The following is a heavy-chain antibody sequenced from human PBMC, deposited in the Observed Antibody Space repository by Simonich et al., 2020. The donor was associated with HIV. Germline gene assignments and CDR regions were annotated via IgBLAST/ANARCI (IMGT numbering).Heavy chain of an antibody. J-gene: IGHJ4*02. CDR2: ISAHNGKT. CDR1: GYTFTSFG. D-gene: IGHD3-16*01. Sequence: QVQLVQSGPEVKKPGASVKVSCKASGYTFTSFGITWVRQAPGQGLEWIGWISAHNGKTNYAQKFQDRVTMTTDTSTTTAHMEVRSLRSDDTAVYYCARLLGDYFDYWGQGTLVTVSS. CDR3: ARLLGDYFDY. V-gene: IGHV1-18*01.